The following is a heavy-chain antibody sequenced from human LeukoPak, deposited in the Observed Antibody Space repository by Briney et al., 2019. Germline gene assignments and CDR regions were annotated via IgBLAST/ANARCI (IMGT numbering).Heavy chain of an antibody. CDR1: GGTFSSYG. J-gene: IGHJ4*02. CDR3: ARDFYYGSGSYFDY. V-gene: IGHV1-18*01. CDR2: ISAYNGNT. Sequence: APVKVSCKASGGTFSSYGISWVRQAPGQGLEWMGWISAYNGNTNYAQKLQGRVTMTTDTSTSTAYMELRSLRSDDTAVYYCARDFYYGSGSYFDYWGQGTLVTVSS. D-gene: IGHD3-10*01.